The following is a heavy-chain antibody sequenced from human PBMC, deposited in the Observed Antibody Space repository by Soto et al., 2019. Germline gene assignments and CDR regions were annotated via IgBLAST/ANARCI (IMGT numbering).Heavy chain of an antibody. D-gene: IGHD3-3*01. Sequence: ASVKVSCKASGYTFTSYYMHWVRQAPGQGLEWMGIINPSGGSTSYAQKFQGRVTMTRDTSTSTVYVELSSLRSEDTAVYYCARDPSYYDFWSGYYQFDPWGQGTLVTVSS. CDR1: GYTFTSYY. CDR2: INPSGGST. J-gene: IGHJ5*02. CDR3: ARDPSYYDFWSGYYQFDP. V-gene: IGHV1-46*03.